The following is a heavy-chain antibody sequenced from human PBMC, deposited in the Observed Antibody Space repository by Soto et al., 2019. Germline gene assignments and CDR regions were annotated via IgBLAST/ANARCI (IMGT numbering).Heavy chain of an antibody. CDR3: AKVPAAMLYYYYYMDV. CDR2: ISGSGGST. Sequence: GGSLRLSCAASGFTFSSYAKSWVRQAPGKGLEWDSAISGSGGSTYYADSVKGRFTISRDNSKNTLYLQMNSLRAEDTAVYYCAKVPAAMLYYYYYMDVWGKGTTVTVSS. D-gene: IGHD2-2*01. J-gene: IGHJ6*03. V-gene: IGHV3-23*01. CDR1: GFTFSSYA.